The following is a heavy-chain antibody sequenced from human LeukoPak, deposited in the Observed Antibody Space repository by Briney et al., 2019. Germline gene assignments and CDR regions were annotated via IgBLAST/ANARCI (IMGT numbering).Heavy chain of an antibody. CDR3: AREVGTPQAFDI. V-gene: IGHV3-48*01. CDR1: RFTFSNYG. Sequence: PGGSLRLSCAASRFTFSNYGVNWVRQAPGKGLEWVSYINSRGSTIYYADSVRGRFTISRDNAKNSLYLQMNSLKAEDTAIYYCAREVGTPQAFDIWGQGTMVTVS. CDR2: INSRGSTI. J-gene: IGHJ3*02. D-gene: IGHD1-26*01.